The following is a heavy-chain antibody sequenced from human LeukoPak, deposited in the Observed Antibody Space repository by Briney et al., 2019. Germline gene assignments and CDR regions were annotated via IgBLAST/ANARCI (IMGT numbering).Heavy chain of an antibody. CDR2: INHSGST. CDR3: ASGGYQLLHTVGYFDY. Sequence: SETLSLTCIVSGGSTSSSDYFWGWIRQPPGKGLEWIGEINHSGSTNYNPSLKSRVTISVDTSKNQFSLKLSSVTAADTAVYYCASGGYQLLHTVGYFDYWGQGTLVTVSS. D-gene: IGHD2-2*01. J-gene: IGHJ4*02. CDR1: GGSTSSSDYF. V-gene: IGHV4-39*07.